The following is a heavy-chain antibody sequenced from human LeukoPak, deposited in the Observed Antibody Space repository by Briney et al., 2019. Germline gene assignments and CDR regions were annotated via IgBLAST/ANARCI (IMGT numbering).Heavy chain of an antibody. CDR1: GFTFSSYA. J-gene: IGHJ5*02. V-gene: IGHV3-30-3*01. Sequence: GGSLRLSCAASGFTFSSYAMSWVRQAPGKGLEWVAVISYDGSNKYYADSVKGRFTISRDNSKNTLYLQMNSLRAEDTAVYYCARDRGIAAAGYNWFDPWGQGTLVTVSS. D-gene: IGHD6-13*01. CDR2: ISYDGSNK. CDR3: ARDRGIAAAGYNWFDP.